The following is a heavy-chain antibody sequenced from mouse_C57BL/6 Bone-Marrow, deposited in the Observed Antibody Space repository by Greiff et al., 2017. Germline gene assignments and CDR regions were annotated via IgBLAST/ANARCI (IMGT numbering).Heavy chain of an antibody. CDR1: GFTFSSYG. CDR3: ARPRYDGFAY. D-gene: IGHD2-12*01. Sequence: EVQVVESGGDLVKPGGSLKLSCAASGFTFSSYGMSWVRQTPDKRLEWVATISSGGSYTYYPDSVKGRFTISRDNAKNTLYLQMSSLKSEDTAMYYCARPRYDGFAYWGQGTLVTVSA. J-gene: IGHJ3*01. CDR2: ISSGGSYT. V-gene: IGHV5-6*01.